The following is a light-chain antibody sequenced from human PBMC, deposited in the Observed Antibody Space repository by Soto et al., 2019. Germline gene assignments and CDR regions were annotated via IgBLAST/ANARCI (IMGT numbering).Light chain of an antibody. CDR1: SSDVGGYNY. CDR2: EVT. CDR3: SSYAGGKNFYV. Sequence: QSALTQPASVSGSPGQSITISCTGTSSDVGGYNYVSWFQQHPGKAPKLKIYEVTKRPSGVPDRFSGSKSGNTASLTVSGLQAEDEADYHCSSYAGGKNFYVFGTGTKVTVL. V-gene: IGLV2-8*01. J-gene: IGLJ1*01.